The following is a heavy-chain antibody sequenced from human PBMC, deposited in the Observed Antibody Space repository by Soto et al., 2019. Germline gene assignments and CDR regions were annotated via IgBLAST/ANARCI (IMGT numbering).Heavy chain of an antibody. CDR3: ARDQGYCSSTSCSNWFEP. D-gene: IGHD2-2*01. Sequence: SETLSLTCSVSGGSISSYYWSWMRQPAGKGLGWIGRIYTSGSINYNPSLKSRVTMSVDTSKNQFSLKLSSVTAADTAVYYCARDQGYCSSTSCSNWFEPWGQGTLVTV. V-gene: IGHV4-4*07. CDR2: IYTSGSI. J-gene: IGHJ5*02. CDR1: GGSISSYY.